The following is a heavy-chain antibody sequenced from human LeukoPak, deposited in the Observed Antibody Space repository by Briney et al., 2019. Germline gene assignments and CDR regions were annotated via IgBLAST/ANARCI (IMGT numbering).Heavy chain of an antibody. J-gene: IGHJ6*03. D-gene: IGHD1-7*01. CDR3: ARLGLELPVYYYYYYMDV. CDR1: GYTFTGYY. V-gene: IGHV7-4-1*02. CDR2: INTNTGNP. Sequence: ASVKVSCKASGYTFTGYYMHWVRQAPGQGLEWMGWINTNTGNPTYAQGFTGRFVFSLDTSVSTAYLQISSLKAEDTAVYYCARLGLELPVYYYYYYMDVWGKGTTVTVSS.